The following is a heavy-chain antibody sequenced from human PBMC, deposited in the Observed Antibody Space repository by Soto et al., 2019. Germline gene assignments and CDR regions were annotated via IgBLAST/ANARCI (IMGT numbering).Heavy chain of an antibody. V-gene: IGHV4-39*01. CDR1: GASIRNTNHY. Sequence: QLQLQESGPGLVKPSETLSLTCTVSGASIRNTNHYWAWIRQSPGKGLGWIGSVFANGVTYDNPSPTSRAPISVDTSTNHFSRRRRSVTAADTAVYYCASQVDELSMVDFWGQGALVSVSS. CDR2: VFANGVT. J-gene: IGHJ4*02. CDR3: ASQVDELSMVDF. D-gene: IGHD2-21*01.